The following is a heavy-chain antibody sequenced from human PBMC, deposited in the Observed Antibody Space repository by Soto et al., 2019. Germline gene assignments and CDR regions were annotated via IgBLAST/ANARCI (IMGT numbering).Heavy chain of an antibody. J-gene: IGHJ6*02. Sequence: PGGSLRLSCAASGFTFSIYGMHLVRQSPGKGLEWVAVIWYDGSNKYYADSVKGRFTISRDNSKNTLYLKMNSLRDEDTAVYYCARGETVVTAIHEYYGMDVWGQGNKVTVYS. V-gene: IGHV3-33*01. CDR1: GFTFSIYG. CDR3: ARGETVVTAIHEYYGMDV. D-gene: IGHD2-21*02. CDR2: IWYDGSNK.